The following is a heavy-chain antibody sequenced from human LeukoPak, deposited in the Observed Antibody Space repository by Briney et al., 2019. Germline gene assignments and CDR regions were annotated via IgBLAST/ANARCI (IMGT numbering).Heavy chain of an antibody. J-gene: IGHJ6*02. Sequence: SETPSLTCTVPGGSISSYYWSWIRQPPGKGLEWIGYIYYSGSTNYNPSLKSRVTISVDTSKNQFSLKLSSVTAADTAVYYCAKTRAPYGIDVWGQGTTVTVSS. CDR3: AKTRAPYGIDV. CDR1: GGSISSYY. V-gene: IGHV4-59*08. CDR2: IYYSGST.